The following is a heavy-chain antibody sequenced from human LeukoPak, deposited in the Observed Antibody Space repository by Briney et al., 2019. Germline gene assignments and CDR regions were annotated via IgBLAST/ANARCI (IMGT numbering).Heavy chain of an antibody. J-gene: IGHJ5*02. Sequence: GGSLRLSCAASGFTFNTYGMHWVRQAPGKGLEWVAVISYDGSNKYYADSVKGRFTISRDNSKNTLYLQMNSLRAEDTAVYFCARANLRYCSSTSCYNWFDPWGQGTLVTVSS. CDR3: ARANLRYCSSTSCYNWFDP. CDR1: GFTFNTYG. D-gene: IGHD2-2*01. CDR2: ISYDGSNK. V-gene: IGHV3-30*03.